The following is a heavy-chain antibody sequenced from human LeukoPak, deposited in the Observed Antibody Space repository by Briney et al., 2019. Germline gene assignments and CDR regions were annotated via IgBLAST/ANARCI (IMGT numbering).Heavy chain of an antibody. Sequence: SETLSLTCAVSGGSISSSNWWSWVRQPPGKGLEWIGEIYHSGSTNYNPSLKSRVTISVDKSKNQFSLKLSSVTAADTAVYYCASKPVYDSSGYFIYWGQGTLVTVSS. CDR1: GGSISSSNW. J-gene: IGHJ4*02. D-gene: IGHD3-22*01. V-gene: IGHV4-4*02. CDR3: ASKPVYDSSGYFIY. CDR2: IYHSGST.